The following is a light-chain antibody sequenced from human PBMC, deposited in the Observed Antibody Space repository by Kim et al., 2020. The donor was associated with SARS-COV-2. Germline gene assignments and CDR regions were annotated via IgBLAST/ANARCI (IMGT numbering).Light chain of an antibody. CDR2: DAS. CDR1: QDISNY. Sequence: SASVGDRVTITCQASQDISNYLNWYQQKPGKAPKLLIYDASNLETGVPSRFSGSVSGTDFTFTISNLQPEDIATYYCQHYDNIPYTFGQGTKLEI. V-gene: IGKV1-33*01. J-gene: IGKJ2*01. CDR3: QHYDNIPYT.